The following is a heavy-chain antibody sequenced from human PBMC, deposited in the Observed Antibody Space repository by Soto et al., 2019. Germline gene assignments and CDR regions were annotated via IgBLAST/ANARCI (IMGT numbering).Heavy chain of an antibody. CDR1: GYTFTGYY. CDR3: ARRLTGTTGGFDY. V-gene: IGHV1-2*02. CDR2: INPNNGST. J-gene: IGHJ4*02. Sequence: ASVKVSCKASGYTFTGYYMHWVRQAPGQGLEWMGWINPNNGSTNYAQKLQGRVTMTTDTSMSTAYMELRSLRSDDTAVYYCARRLTGTTGGFDYWGQGTLVTVSS. D-gene: IGHD1-20*01.